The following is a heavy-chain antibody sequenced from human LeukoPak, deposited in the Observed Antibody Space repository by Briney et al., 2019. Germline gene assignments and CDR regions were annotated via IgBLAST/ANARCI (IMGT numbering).Heavy chain of an antibody. Sequence: GGSLRLSCAASGFTFSTYWMSWVRQAPGKGLEWVANIKEDGSQKYCVDSVKGRFTISKDNAKNSLYLQMNSLRAEDTAVYYCARLRSGYYSDYWGQGTLVTVSS. CDR1: GFTFSTYW. V-gene: IGHV3-7*01. D-gene: IGHD3-3*01. J-gene: IGHJ4*02. CDR2: IKEDGSQK. CDR3: ARLRSGYYSDY.